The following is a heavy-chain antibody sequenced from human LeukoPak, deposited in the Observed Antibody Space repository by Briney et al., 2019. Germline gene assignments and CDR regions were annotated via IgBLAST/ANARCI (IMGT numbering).Heavy chain of an antibody. CDR3: AKEWAVAGRSFDN. D-gene: IGHD6-19*01. V-gene: IGHV4-59*12. J-gene: IGHJ4*02. CDR1: GGSISSYY. CDR2: IYYSGST. Sequence: SETLSLTCTVSGGSISSYYWSWIRQPPGKGLEWIGYIYYSGSTNYNPSLKSRVTISVDTSKNQFSLKLSSVTAADTAVYNCAKEWAVAGRSFDNWGQGTLVTVSS.